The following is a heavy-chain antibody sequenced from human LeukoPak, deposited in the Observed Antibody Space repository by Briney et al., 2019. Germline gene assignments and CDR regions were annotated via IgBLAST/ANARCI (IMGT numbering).Heavy chain of an antibody. Sequence: PSETLSLTCAVSGYSISSGYYWGWIRQPPGKGLEWIGSIYHSGSTYYNPSLKGRVTISVDTSKNQFSLKLSSVTAADTAVYYCARRVILYYDYWGQGTLVTVSS. CDR1: GYSISSGYY. J-gene: IGHJ4*02. CDR3: ARRVILYYDY. CDR2: IYHSGST. D-gene: IGHD2/OR15-2a*01. V-gene: IGHV4-38-2*01.